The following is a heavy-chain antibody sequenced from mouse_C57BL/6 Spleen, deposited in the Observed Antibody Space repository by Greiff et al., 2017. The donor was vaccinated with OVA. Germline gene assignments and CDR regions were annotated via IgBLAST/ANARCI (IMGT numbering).Heavy chain of an antibody. D-gene: IGHD3-1*01. V-gene: IGHV1-50*01. CDR3: ARSGGLYAMDY. Sequence: QVQLQQPGAELVKPGASVKLSCKASGYTFTSYWMQWVKQRPGQGLEWIGEIDPSDSYTNYNQKFKGKATLTVDTSSSTAYMQLSSLTSEDSAVYYCARSGGLYAMDYWGQGTSVTVSS. J-gene: IGHJ4*01. CDR2: IDPSDSYT. CDR1: GYTFTSYW.